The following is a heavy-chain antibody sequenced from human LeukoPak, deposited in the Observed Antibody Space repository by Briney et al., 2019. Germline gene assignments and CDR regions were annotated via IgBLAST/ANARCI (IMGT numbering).Heavy chain of an antibody. CDR1: GFTFSSYW. V-gene: IGHV3-7*04. D-gene: IGHD3-22*01. Sequence: GGSLRLSCAASGFTFSSYWMSWVRQAPGKGLEWVANMKQDGGEKYYVDSVKGRFTISRDNAKTSLYLQMTSLRAEDTAVYYCARDKYFDSTTYYPRFDYWGRGILVTVSS. CDR3: ARDKYFDSTTYYPRFDY. CDR2: MKQDGGEK. J-gene: IGHJ4*02.